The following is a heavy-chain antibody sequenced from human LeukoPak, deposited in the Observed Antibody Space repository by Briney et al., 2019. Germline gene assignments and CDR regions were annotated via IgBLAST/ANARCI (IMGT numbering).Heavy chain of an antibody. CDR1: GDSISSYY. CDR2: IYYSGST. Sequence: PSETLSLTFTVSGDSISSYYWSWIRQPPGKGLEWIGYIYYSGSTNYNPSLKSRVTISVDTSKNQFSLKLSSVTAADTAVYYCAGVGSLRRGGLWGQGTLVTVSS. J-gene: IGHJ4*02. V-gene: IGHV4-59*01. CDR3: AGVGSLRRGGL. D-gene: IGHD3-16*01.